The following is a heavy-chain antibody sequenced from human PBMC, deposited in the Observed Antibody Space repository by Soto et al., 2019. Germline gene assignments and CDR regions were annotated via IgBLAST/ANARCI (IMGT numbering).Heavy chain of an antibody. CDR3: AKDEKSNYYYYMDV. CDR1: GFTFDDYA. CDR2: ISWNSDNI. V-gene: IGHV3-9*01. J-gene: IGHJ6*03. Sequence: GGSLRLSCAASGFTFDDYAMHWVRQAPGKGLEWVSGISWNSDNIDYADSVKGRFTISRDNAKNSLYLQMNSLRAEDTALYYCAKDEKSNYYYYMDVWGKGTTVTVSS.